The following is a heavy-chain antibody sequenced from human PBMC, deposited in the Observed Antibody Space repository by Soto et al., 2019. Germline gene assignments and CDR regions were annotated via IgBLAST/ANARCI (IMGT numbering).Heavy chain of an antibody. Sequence: EVQLVESGGGLVKPGGSLRLSCAASGFTFSNAWMSWVRQAPGKGLEWVGRIKSKTDGGTTEYAAPVKGRFTISRDDSKNTLYLQMNSLKTEDTAVYYCTTDHWSGGSCYWFDPWGQGTLVTVSS. CDR2: IKSKTDGGTT. CDR1: GFTFSNAW. CDR3: TTDHWSGGSCYWFDP. J-gene: IGHJ5*02. D-gene: IGHD2-15*01. V-gene: IGHV3-15*01.